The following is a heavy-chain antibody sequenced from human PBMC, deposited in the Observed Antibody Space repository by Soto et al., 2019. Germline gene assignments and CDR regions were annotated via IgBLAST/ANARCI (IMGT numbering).Heavy chain of an antibody. CDR2: ISGSGGST. D-gene: IGHD3-10*01. CDR3: RAHTSGSKSDY. CDR1: GFTFSSYA. J-gene: IGHJ4*02. Sequence: GGSLRLSCAASGFTFSSYAMSWVRQAPGKGLEWVSAISGSGGSTYYADSVKGRFTISRDNSKNTLYLQMNSLRAEDTAVYYCRAHTSGSKSDYWGQGTLVTVSS. V-gene: IGHV3-23*01.